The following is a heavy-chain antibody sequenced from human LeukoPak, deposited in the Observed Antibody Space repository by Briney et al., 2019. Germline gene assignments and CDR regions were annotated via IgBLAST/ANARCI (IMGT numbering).Heavy chain of an antibody. Sequence: SETLSLTCTVSGGSISGYYNNWIRQPPGKGLEWIGYIYYSGSTTYNPSLKSRVTISVDTSKNQFSLKLSSVTAGDTAVYYCARYGSGSYSFGMDVWGEGTTVTVSS. J-gene: IGHJ6*04. CDR3: ARYGSGSYSFGMDV. CDR1: GGSISGYY. V-gene: IGHV4-59*08. D-gene: IGHD3-10*01. CDR2: IYYSGST.